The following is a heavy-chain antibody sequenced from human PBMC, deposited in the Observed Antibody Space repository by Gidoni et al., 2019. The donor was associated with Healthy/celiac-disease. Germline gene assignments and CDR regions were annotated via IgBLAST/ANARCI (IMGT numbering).Heavy chain of an antibody. D-gene: IGHD3-9*01. CDR3: ARVGRYTNYGMDV. CDR1: GGSISSYY. CDR2: IYYSGST. J-gene: IGHJ6*02. Sequence: QVQLQESGPGLVKPSETLSLTCTDSGGSISSYYWSWIRQPPGKGLEWIGYIYYSGSTNYNPSLKSRVTISVDTSKNQFSLKLSSVTAADTAVYYCARVGRYTNYGMDVWGQGTTVTVSS. V-gene: IGHV4-59*01.